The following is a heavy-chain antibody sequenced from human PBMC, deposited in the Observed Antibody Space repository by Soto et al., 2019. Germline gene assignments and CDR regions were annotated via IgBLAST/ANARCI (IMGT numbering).Heavy chain of an antibody. V-gene: IGHV4-31*03. J-gene: IGHJ4*02. CDR3: ARETYGYHRYFGY. Sequence: SETLSLTCTVSGSSISSGVYYLICIRQDPGSGLEYIGYIHYSGSTFYNPSLKSRPSISVDTSKNQFSLRLSSVTAAATAVYYCARETYGYHRYFGYWGRGNLVAV. D-gene: IGHD6-25*01. CDR1: GSSISSGVYY. CDR2: IHYSGST.